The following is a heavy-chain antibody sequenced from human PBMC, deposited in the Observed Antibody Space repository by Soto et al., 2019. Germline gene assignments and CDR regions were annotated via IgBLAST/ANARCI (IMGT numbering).Heavy chain of an antibody. D-gene: IGHD3-22*01. J-gene: IGHJ4*02. CDR1: GFTFSSYS. Sequence: WSLRLSCAASGFTFSSYSMNWVRQAPGKGLEWVSSISSSSSYIYYADSVKGRFTISRDNAKNSLYLQMNSLRAEDTAVYYCAREAHYYDSSGYLYYFDYWGQGTLVTVSS. CDR2: ISSSSSYI. V-gene: IGHV3-21*01. CDR3: AREAHYYDSSGYLYYFDY.